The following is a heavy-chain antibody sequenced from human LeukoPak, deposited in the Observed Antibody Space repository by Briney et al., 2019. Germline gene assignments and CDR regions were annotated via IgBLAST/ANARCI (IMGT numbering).Heavy chain of an antibody. CDR2: VSGDGGST. D-gene: IGHD3-10*01. CDR3: ARDMGIMVRGVSLNHFDY. CDR1: GFTFDDYA. J-gene: IGHJ4*02. V-gene: IGHV3-43*02. Sequence: GGSLRLSCAASGFTFDDYAMQWVRQAPGKVLEWVSLVSGDGGSTHYADSVKGRFTISRDNSKNSLYLQVNSLRTEDTALYYCARDMGIMVRGVSLNHFDYWGQGTPVTVSS.